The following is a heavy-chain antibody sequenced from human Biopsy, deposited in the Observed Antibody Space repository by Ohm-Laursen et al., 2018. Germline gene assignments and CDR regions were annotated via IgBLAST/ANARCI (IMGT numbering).Heavy chain of an antibody. Sequence: ASVKVSCNPSGYMFYSYGVSWVRLAPGQGPEWMGWISGYNGNTNYPQSLQGRVTLTTDASSSTAYMELRGLRSDDTAVYYCARDRHHAAGSYAGMDVWGQGTTVTVSS. J-gene: IGHJ6*02. CDR3: ARDRHHAAGSYAGMDV. CDR2: ISGYNGNT. V-gene: IGHV1-18*01. D-gene: IGHD3-10*01. CDR1: GYMFYSYG.